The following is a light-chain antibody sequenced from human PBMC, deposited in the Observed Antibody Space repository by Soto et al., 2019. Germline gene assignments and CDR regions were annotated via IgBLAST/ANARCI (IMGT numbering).Light chain of an antibody. Sequence: EIVMTPSPATLSVSPGERATLSCRASQSISSNLAWYQQKPGQAPRLLIYGASTRATGIPARFSGSGSGTEFTLTISSLQSEDFAVYYCQKYHDWPPWTFGQGTKVDIK. CDR2: GAS. CDR3: QKYHDWPPWT. CDR1: QSISSN. J-gene: IGKJ1*01. V-gene: IGKV3-15*01.